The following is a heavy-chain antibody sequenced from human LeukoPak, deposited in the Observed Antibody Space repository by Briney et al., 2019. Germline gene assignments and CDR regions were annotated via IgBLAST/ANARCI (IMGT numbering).Heavy chain of an antibody. CDR1: GFTFSSYG. Sequence: PGRSLRLPCAASGFTFSSYGMHWVRQAPGKGLEWVAVISYDGSNKYYADSVKGRFTISRDNSKNTLYLQMNSLRAEDTAVYYCAKDQYDILTGYFPNFDYWGQGTLVTVSS. J-gene: IGHJ4*02. CDR2: ISYDGSNK. D-gene: IGHD3-9*01. CDR3: AKDQYDILTGYFPNFDY. V-gene: IGHV3-30*18.